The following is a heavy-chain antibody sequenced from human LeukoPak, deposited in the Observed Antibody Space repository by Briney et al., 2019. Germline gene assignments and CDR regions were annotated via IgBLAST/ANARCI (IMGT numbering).Heavy chain of an antibody. J-gene: IGHJ4*02. Sequence: ASVKVSCKASGGTFSSYAISWVRQAPGQGLEWMGGIIPIFGTANYAQKFQGRVTITADESTSTVYMELSSLRSEDTAVYYCARYGDSSGYFGSDYWGQGTLVTVSS. CDR3: ARYGDSSGYFGSDY. D-gene: IGHD3-22*01. V-gene: IGHV1-69*13. CDR2: IIPIFGTA. CDR1: GGTFSSYA.